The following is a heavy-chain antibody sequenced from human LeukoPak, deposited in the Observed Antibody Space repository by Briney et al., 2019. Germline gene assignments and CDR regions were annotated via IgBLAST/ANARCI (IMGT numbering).Heavy chain of an antibody. Sequence: ASVKVSCKASGYTFTSYGISWVRQTPGQGLEWMGIINPSGGSTSYAQKFQGRVTISVDTSKNQFSLKLSSVTAADTAVYYCVGGMVTGSYFDYWGQGTLVTVSS. V-gene: IGHV1-46*01. CDR3: VGGMVTGSYFDY. CDR2: INPSGGST. CDR1: GYTFTSYG. D-gene: IGHD5-18*01. J-gene: IGHJ4*02.